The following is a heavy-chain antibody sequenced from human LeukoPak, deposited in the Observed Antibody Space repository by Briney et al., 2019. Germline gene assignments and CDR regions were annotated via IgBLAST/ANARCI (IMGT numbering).Heavy chain of an antibody. CDR1: GYTFGNYW. Sequence: GESLKISCQGSGYTFGNYWIAWVRQMPGKGLESMGIIYPGDSDTRYSPSFQGQVTISADKSISTAYLQWSSLKASDTAMYYCARHVGMGATIDYWGQGTLVTVSS. D-gene: IGHD1-26*01. V-gene: IGHV5-51*01. CDR3: ARHVGMGATIDY. CDR2: IYPGDSDT. J-gene: IGHJ4*02.